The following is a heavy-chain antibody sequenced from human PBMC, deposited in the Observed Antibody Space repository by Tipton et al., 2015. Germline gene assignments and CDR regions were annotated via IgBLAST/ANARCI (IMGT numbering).Heavy chain of an antibody. J-gene: IGHJ4*01. CDR2: IYTSGST. D-gene: IGHD1-26*01. CDR3: AREDRITVLLGVIDY. Sequence: TLSLTCTVSGGSISSGPFYWTWVRQPAGKGLEWIGRIYTSGSTNYNPSLKSRVTISVDTSTNQFSLKLTSVTAADTAVYYCAREDRITVLLGVIDYWGQGTLVTVSS. V-gene: IGHV4-61*02. CDR1: GGSISSGPFY.